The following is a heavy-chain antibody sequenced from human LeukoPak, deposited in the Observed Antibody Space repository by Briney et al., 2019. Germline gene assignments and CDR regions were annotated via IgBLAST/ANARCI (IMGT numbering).Heavy chain of an antibody. V-gene: IGHV4-61*08. J-gene: IGHJ4*02. CDR1: GGSISSGDYY. Sequence: SETLSLTCTVSGGSISSGDYYWSWIRQPPGKGLEWIGYIYYSGSTNYNPSLKSRVTISVDTSKNQFSLKLSSVTAADTAVYYCASSSYYYGSGSYYNSPLFDYWGQGTLVTVSS. CDR2: IYYSGST. CDR3: ASSSYYYGSGSYYNSPLFDY. D-gene: IGHD3-10*01.